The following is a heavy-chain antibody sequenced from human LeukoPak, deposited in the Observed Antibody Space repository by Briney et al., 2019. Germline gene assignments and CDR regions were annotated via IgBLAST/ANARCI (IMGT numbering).Heavy chain of an antibody. CDR3: ARGGYSYGYITPPDY. Sequence: ASVKVSCKASGYTFTSYDINWVRQATGQGLEWMGWMNPNSGNTGYAQKFQGRVTMTRNTSISTAYMEPSSLRSEDTAVYYCARGGYSYGYITPPDYWGQGTLVTVSS. D-gene: IGHD5-18*01. J-gene: IGHJ4*02. V-gene: IGHV1-8*01. CDR2: MNPNSGNT. CDR1: GYTFTSYD.